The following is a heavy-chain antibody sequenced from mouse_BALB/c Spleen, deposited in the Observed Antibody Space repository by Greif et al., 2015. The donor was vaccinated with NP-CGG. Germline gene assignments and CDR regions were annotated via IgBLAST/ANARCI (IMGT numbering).Heavy chain of an antibody. V-gene: IGHV5-17*02. Sequence: EVKLMESGGGLVQPGGSRKLSCAASGFTFSSFGMHWVRQAPEKGLEWVAYISSGSSTIYYADTVKGRFTISRDNPKNTLFLQMTSLRSEDTAMYYCARGGTGWYFDVWGAGTTVTVSS. D-gene: IGHD3-3*01. CDR1: GFTFSSFG. CDR3: ARGGTGWYFDV. CDR2: ISSGSSTI. J-gene: IGHJ1*01.